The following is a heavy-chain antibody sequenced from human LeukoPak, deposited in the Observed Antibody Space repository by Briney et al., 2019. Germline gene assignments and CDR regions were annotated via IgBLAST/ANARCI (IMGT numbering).Heavy chain of an antibody. CDR2: IKSKTDGGTT. J-gene: IGHJ4*02. CDR1: GFTFSNAW. Sequence: PGGSLRLSCAASGFTFSNAWMNWVRQAPGKGLEWVGRIKSKTDGGTTDYAAPVKGRFTISRDDSKNTLYLQMNSLKIEDTAVYYCTTSNYYGSRKQDYWGQGVLVTVSS. V-gene: IGHV3-15*07. CDR3: TTSNYYGSRKQDY. D-gene: IGHD3-10*01.